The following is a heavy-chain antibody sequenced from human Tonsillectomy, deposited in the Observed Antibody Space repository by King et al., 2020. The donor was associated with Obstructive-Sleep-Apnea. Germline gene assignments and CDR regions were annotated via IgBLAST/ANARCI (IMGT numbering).Heavy chain of an antibody. CDR2: TYYRSKGDY. V-gene: IGHV6-1*01. CDR1: GDSVSSNSAA. D-gene: IGHD6-19*01. CDR3: AVGTYSSGWLYFDS. Sequence: VQLQQSGPGLVKPSQTLSLTCAISGDSVSSNSAAWNWIRQSPLRGTEWLGRTYYRSKGDYDYAVSVISRITINPDTSKNQFSLQLNAVSPEDTAVYYCAVGTYSSGWLYFDSWGQGTLVTVSS. J-gene: IGHJ4*02.